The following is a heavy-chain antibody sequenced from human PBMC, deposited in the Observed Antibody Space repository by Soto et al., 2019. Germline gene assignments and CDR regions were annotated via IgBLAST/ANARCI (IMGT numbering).Heavy chain of an antibody. CDR2: IFYLGSS. V-gene: IGHV4-39*01. J-gene: IGHJ5*02. D-gene: IGHD3-3*02. Sequence: QLQLQESGPGLVKPSETLSLTCTVSGDSIISSDFYWGWVRQPPGKGLEWIGSIFYLGSSYYNPSLKSRVTMSVDTSKNQFSLRLRSVTAADTALYFCARHSLALRKNNWFDPWGQVIMVTVSS. CDR1: GDSIISSDFY. CDR3: ARHSLALRKNNWFDP.